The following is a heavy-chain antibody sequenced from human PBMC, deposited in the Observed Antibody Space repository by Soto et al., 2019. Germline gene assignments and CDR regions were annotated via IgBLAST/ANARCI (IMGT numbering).Heavy chain of an antibody. CDR2: MSGSGGTT. D-gene: IGHD6-19*01. CDR3: ARGTGGSSAWRPLDR. J-gene: IGHJ5*02. V-gene: IGHV3-23*01. Sequence: GGSLRLSCAASGFTFSSYAMSWVRQAPGKGLEWVSIMSGSGGTTFYADSVKGRFTISRADSNNTVYLQMNSLRDEDTALYYCARGTGGSSAWRPLDRWGQGTLVTVSS. CDR1: GFTFSSYA.